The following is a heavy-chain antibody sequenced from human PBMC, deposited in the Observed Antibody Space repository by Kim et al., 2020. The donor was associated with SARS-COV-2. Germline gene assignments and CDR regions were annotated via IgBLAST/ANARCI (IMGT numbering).Heavy chain of an antibody. V-gene: IGHV5-10-1*01. J-gene: IGHJ4*02. CDR1: GYSFTSYW. CDR3: ARSRYSSGWSIDY. CDR2: IDPSDSYT. D-gene: IGHD6-19*01. Sequence: GESLKISCKGSGYSFTSYWISWVHQMPGKGLEWMGRIDPSDSYTNYSPSFQGHVTISADKSISTAYLQWSSLKASDTAMYYCARSRYSSGWSIDYWGQGTLVTVSS.